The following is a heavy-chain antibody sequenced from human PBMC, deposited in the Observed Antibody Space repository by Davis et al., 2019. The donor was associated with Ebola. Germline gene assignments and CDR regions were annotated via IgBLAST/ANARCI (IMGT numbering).Heavy chain of an antibody. CDR2: INWNSGNT. Sequence: SLKISCAASGFTFDDYAMHWARQAPGKGLEWVSGINWNSGNTGYADSVKGRFTISRDNAKNSLYLQMNSLRAEDTAVYYCLYGMDVWGQGTTVTVSS. CDR3: LYGMDV. V-gene: IGHV3-9*01. CDR1: GFTFDDYA. J-gene: IGHJ6*02.